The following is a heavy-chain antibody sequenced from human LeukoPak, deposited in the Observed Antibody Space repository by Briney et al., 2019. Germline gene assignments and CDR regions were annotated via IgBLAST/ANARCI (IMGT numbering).Heavy chain of an antibody. CDR1: GFTFSTYA. CDR2: ISGRGERT. Sequence: PGGSLRLSCVTSGFTFSTYAMSWVRQAPGKGLEWVSIISGRGERTYYADSVKGRFTVSRDNSKNTLYLQMKSLRAEDTAVYYCVSQSYSGSDNYYFHYWGQGTLVAVSS. CDR3: VSQSYSGSDNYYFHY. V-gene: IGHV3-23*01. D-gene: IGHD1-26*01. J-gene: IGHJ4*02.